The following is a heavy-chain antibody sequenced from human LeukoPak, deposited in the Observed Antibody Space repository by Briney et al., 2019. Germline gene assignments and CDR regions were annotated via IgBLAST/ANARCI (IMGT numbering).Heavy chain of an antibody. J-gene: IGHJ4*02. Sequence: SETLSLTCTLVGGPISVYYWSCIRQPAGKGLEWIGRFYTSGSTNNNPSLKSRVSISVDKSKNQFSLKLSSVTAADTAVYYCARGADVPKVALFDSWGQGTLVTVSS. D-gene: IGHD2-15*01. CDR3: ARGADVPKVALFDS. V-gene: IGHV4-4*07. CDR2: FYTSGST. CDR1: GGPISVYY.